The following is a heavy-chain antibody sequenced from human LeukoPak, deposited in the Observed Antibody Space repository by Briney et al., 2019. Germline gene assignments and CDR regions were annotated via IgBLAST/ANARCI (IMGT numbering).Heavy chain of an antibody. Sequence: GGSLRLSCAASGFTFSIYAMSWVRQAPGKGLQWVSSITSRGESTWYVDSVKGRFTITRDNSENTLYLQMHSLRAEDTAVYYCARDRPNYCGSDGHYYRRDGDYWGRGTLVSVSS. CDR1: GFTFSIYA. J-gene: IGHJ4*02. D-gene: IGHD3-10*01. V-gene: IGHV3-23*01. CDR2: ITSRGEST. CDR3: ARDRPNYCGSDGHYYRRDGDY.